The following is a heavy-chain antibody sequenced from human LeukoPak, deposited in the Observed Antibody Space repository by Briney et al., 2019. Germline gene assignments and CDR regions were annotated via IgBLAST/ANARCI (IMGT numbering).Heavy chain of an antibody. D-gene: IGHD3-10*01. CDR2: INPSGGST. J-gene: IGHJ6*03. Sequence: GASVKVSCKASGYTFTSYYMHWVRQAPGQGLEWMGIINPSGGSTSYAQKFQGRVTMTRDMSTSTVYMELSSLRSEDTVVYYCARDRGKVHYYYYMDVWGKGTTVTVSS. CDR1: GYTFTSYY. V-gene: IGHV1-46*01. CDR3: ARDRGKVHYYYYMDV.